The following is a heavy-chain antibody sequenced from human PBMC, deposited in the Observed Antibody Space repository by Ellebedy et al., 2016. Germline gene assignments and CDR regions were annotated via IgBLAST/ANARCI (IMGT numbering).Heavy chain of an antibody. V-gene: IGHV4-61*08. CDR2: VYHTGST. J-gene: IGHJ4*02. CDR3: ARDVSLYSSSPSFDS. D-gene: IGHD6-6*01. CDR1: GGSLINGGAY. Sequence: SETLSLXCTVSGGSLINGGAYWTWIRQPPGRGLEWIGYVYHTGSTKLNPSLKSRVTMSVDTSKNQFSLNLNSVNAADTAVYYCARDVSLYSSSPSFDSWGQGTLVTVSS.